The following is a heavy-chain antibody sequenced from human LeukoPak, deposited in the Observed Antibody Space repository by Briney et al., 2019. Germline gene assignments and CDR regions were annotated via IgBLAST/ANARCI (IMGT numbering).Heavy chain of an antibody. Sequence: GGSLRLSCVGSGFLFKLFAVGWVRQAPGKGLEWVSVIGGTNEETDYADSVRGHFTISRDNSKNTLYLQMNSLRADDTAVYYCARDGRNYYDRSGYYSALAYWGQGTLVTVSS. J-gene: IGHJ4*02. D-gene: IGHD3-22*01. CDR3: ARDGRNYYDRSGYYSALAY. CDR1: GFLFKLFA. V-gene: IGHV3-23*01. CDR2: IGGTNEET.